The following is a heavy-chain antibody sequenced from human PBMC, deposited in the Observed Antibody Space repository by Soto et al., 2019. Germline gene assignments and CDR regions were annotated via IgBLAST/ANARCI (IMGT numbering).Heavy chain of an antibody. D-gene: IGHD3-10*02. V-gene: IGHV3-21*01. CDR3: ASHCSGSYYNGIDY. CDR2: ISSSSSYI. CDR1: GFTFSSYS. Sequence: EVQLVESGGGLVKPGGSLRLSCAASGFTFSSYSMNWVRQAPGKGLEWVSSISSSSSYIYYADSVKGRFTISRDNAKNSLYLQMSSLGAEDTAVYYCASHCSGSYYNGIDYWGQGTLVTVSS. J-gene: IGHJ4*02.